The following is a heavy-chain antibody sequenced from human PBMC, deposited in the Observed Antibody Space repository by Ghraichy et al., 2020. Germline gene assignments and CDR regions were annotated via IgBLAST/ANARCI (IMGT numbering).Heavy chain of an antibody. Sequence: GGSLRLSCAASGFTFDDYGMRWVRQAPGKGLEWVSGINWNGGSTGYADSVKGRFTISRDNAKNSLYLQMNSLRAEDTALYHCARNNYGSGCTAFDYWGHGTLVTVS. D-gene: IGHD3-10*01. V-gene: IGHV3-20*01. CDR3: ARNNYGSGCTAFDY. J-gene: IGHJ4*01. CDR1: GFTFDDYG. CDR2: INWNGGST.